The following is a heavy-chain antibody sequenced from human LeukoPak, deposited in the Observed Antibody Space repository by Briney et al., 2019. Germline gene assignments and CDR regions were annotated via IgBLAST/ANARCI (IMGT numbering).Heavy chain of an antibody. V-gene: IGHV4-30-4*08. J-gene: IGHJ3*02. CDR3: ARWTGLSDAFDI. CDR1: GGSVSSGDYY. CDR2: IYYSGGT. Sequence: SQTLSLTSTVDGGSVSSGDYYWSWIRQPPRKGLEWVVYIYYSGGTYYNPSLKSRVTISVDTSKNQFSLKLSSVTAADTAVYYCARWTGLSDAFDIWGQGTMVTVSS. D-gene: IGHD3/OR15-3a*01.